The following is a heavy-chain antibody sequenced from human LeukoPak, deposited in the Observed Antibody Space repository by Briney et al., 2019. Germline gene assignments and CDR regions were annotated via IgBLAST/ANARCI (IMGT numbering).Heavy chain of an antibody. Sequence: GGSLRLSCAASGFTFSSYWMHWARQAPGKGLVWVSRIYSDDNSTTYADSVMGRFTISRDNAKNTVYLQMNSLRAEDTAVYYCARSGVWSKGPDYWGQGTLVTVSS. CDR3: ARSGVWSKGPDY. D-gene: IGHD1-26*01. V-gene: IGHV3-74*01. CDR2: IYSDDNST. CDR1: GFTFSSYW. J-gene: IGHJ4*02.